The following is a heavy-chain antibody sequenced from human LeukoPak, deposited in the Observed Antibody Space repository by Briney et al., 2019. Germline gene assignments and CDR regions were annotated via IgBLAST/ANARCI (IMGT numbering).Heavy chain of an antibody. J-gene: IGHJ4*02. CDR1: GGSIDSYY. Sequence: KSSETLSLTCTVSGGSIDSYYWSWIRQPPGKGLEWIGYIYYTGSTEYHPYLKSRVTISLDTSKNQFPLKLTSVTAADTAGYYGGRVYRSAEYYFDYWGQGNLVSVSP. D-gene: IGHD1-14*01. V-gene: IGHV4-59*01. CDR3: GRVYRSAEYYFDY. CDR2: IYYTGST.